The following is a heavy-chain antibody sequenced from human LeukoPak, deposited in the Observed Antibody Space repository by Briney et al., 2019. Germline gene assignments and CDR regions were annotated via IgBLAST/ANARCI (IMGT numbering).Heavy chain of an antibody. D-gene: IGHD2-8*01. CDR3: AIMTFPLED. Sequence: GGSLRLSCAASGFTFSNCEMNWARQAPGKGLEWISYISSNGRTTYYADSVRGRFTISRDNTKESVYLQMNSLGVEDTAVYYCAIMTFPLEDWGQGTLVTVSS. V-gene: IGHV3-48*03. CDR2: ISSNGRTT. J-gene: IGHJ4*02. CDR1: GFTFSNCE.